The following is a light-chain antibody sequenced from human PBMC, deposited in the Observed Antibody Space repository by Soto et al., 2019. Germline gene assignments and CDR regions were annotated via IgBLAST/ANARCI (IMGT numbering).Light chain of an antibody. CDR2: GAS. Sequence: EIVLTQSPGTLSLSPGERATLSCRASQSVSSHYLAWYQQRPDQAPRLLIYGASSRATGIPDRFSGSGSGTDFTLTISRLEPEDFAVFYCQQYGSARAFDQESKLEIK. CDR1: QSVSSHY. CDR3: QQYGSARA. J-gene: IGKJ2*01. V-gene: IGKV3-20*01.